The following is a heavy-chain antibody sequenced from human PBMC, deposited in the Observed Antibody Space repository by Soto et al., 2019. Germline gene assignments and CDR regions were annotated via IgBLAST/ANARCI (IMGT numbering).Heavy chain of an antibody. CDR3: AKDQHYDFWSGYRNVENYFDY. CDR1: GGTFSSYA. CDR2: ISGSGGST. Sequence: VQLVQSGAEVKKPGSSVKVSCKASGGTFSSYAMSWVRQAPGKGLEWVSAISGSGGSTYYADSVKGRFTISRDNSKNTLYLQMNSLRAEDTAVYYCAKDQHYDFWSGYRNVENYFDYWGQGTLVTVSS. V-gene: IGHV3-23*04. D-gene: IGHD3-3*01. J-gene: IGHJ4*02.